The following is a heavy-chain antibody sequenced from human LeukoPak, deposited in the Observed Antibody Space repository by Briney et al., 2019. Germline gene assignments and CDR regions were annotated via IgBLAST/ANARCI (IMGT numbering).Heavy chain of an antibody. J-gene: IGHJ3*02. V-gene: IGHV6-1*01. CDR1: GDIVSSNSAA. CDR2: TYYRSKWYN. D-gene: IGHD2-8*02. CDR3: ERVLVPHDGSSSIQKGNSFDI. Sequence: SQTLSLPCAISGDIVSSNSAARHWIRQSPSRGLEWLGRTYYRSKWYNDYAVSVKSRITINPDTSKNQFSLQLNSVTPEDTAVYYCERVLVPHDGSSSIQKGNSFDIWGQGTMVTVSS.